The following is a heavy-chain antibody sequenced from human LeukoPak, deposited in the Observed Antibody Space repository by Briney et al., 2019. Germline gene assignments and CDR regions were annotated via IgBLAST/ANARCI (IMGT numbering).Heavy chain of an antibody. CDR2: IRYDGSNK. V-gene: IGHV3-30*02. D-gene: IGHD3-16*01. Sequence: GGSLRLSCAASGFSFSDYGMHWVRQAPGKGLEWVSFIRYDGSNKYYADSVKGRFTISRDNAKNSLYLQMNSLRAEDTALYYCAKAPEGGYYYGMDVWGQGTTVTVSS. J-gene: IGHJ6*02. CDR3: AKAPEGGYYYGMDV. CDR1: GFSFSDYG.